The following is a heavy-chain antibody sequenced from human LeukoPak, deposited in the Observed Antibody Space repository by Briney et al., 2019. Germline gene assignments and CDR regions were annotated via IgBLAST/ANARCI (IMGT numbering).Heavy chain of an antibody. Sequence: ASVKVSCKASGDTFNNYAYSWVRQAPGQGLEWMGRIIPIVDMTNYPQKFQDRVTITADKSTSSAYMELSSLTSQDTAVYYCARGLTPGYYYYYMDVWGKGTTVTVSS. CDR1: GDTFNNYA. CDR2: IIPIVDMT. CDR3: ARGLTPGYYYYYMDV. D-gene: IGHD4-17*01. J-gene: IGHJ6*03. V-gene: IGHV1-69*04.